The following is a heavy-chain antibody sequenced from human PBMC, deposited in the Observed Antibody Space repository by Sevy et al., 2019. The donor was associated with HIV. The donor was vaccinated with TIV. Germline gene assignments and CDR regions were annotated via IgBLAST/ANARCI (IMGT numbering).Heavy chain of an antibody. Sequence: SETLSLTCTVSGGPISSYYWSWIRQPAGKGLEWIGRIYTSGSTNYNPSLKSRVTMSVDTSKNQFSLKLSSVTAADTAVYYCARGSCSGGSCYSLIYYYYYMDVWGKGTTVTVSS. J-gene: IGHJ6*03. CDR3: ARGSCSGGSCYSLIYYYYYMDV. V-gene: IGHV4-4*07. D-gene: IGHD2-15*01. CDR1: GGPISSYY. CDR2: IYTSGST.